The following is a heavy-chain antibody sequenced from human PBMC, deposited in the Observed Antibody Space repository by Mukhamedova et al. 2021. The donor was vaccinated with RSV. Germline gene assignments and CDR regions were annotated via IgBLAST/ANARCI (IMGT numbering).Heavy chain of an antibody. CDR2: IWSDGSNK. Sequence: SGYGMHWVRQAPGKGLEWVSIIWSDGSNKYYADSVKGRFTISRDNSKNTLYLQMNSLRAEDTAVYYCARRSQGVYGMDVWGQGTT. J-gene: IGHJ6*02. D-gene: IGHD3-16*01. CDR3: ARRSQGVYGMDV. CDR1: SGYG. V-gene: IGHV3-33*01.